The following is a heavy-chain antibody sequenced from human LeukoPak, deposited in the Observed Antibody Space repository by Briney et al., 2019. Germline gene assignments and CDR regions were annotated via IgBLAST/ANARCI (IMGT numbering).Heavy chain of an antibody. V-gene: IGHV3-53*01. Sequence: GGSLRLSCAASGFTISSNYMNWDRQAPGKGLDWVSVISDGGSTYYADSVRGRFTISRDNSKNTLFLQMNSLRVEDTAVYYCARGVFNWGQGTLVTVSS. CDR2: ISDGGST. J-gene: IGHJ4*02. CDR3: ARGVFN. CDR1: GFTISSNY. D-gene: IGHD3-10*01.